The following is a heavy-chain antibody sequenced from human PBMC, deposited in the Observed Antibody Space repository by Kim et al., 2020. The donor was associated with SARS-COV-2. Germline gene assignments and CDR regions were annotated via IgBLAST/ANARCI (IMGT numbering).Heavy chain of an antibody. CDR3: ARDLRLQTVTTDDFRNYYYYGMDV. V-gene: IGHV1-69*13. Sequence: SVKVSCKASGGTFSSYAISWVRQAPGQGLEWMGGIIPIFGTANYAQKFQGRVTITADESTSTAYMELSSLRSEDTAVYYCARDLRLQTVTTDDFRNYYYYGMDVWGQGTTVTVSS. D-gene: IGHD4-17*01. CDR2: IIPIFGTA. J-gene: IGHJ6*02. CDR1: GGTFSSYA.